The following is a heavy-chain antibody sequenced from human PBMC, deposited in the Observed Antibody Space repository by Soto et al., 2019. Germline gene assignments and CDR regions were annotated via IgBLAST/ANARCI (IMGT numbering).Heavy chain of an antibody. Sequence: KSSETLSLTCTVSGGSISSGGYYWSWIRHHPGKGLEWIGYIYYSGSTYYNPSLKSRVTISVDTSKNQFSLKLSSVTAADTAVYYCARAHNYYDSSGRDAFDIWXQGTMVTVSS. CDR3: ARAHNYYDSSGRDAFDI. D-gene: IGHD3-22*01. J-gene: IGHJ3*02. V-gene: IGHV4-31*03. CDR2: IYYSGST. CDR1: GGSISSGGYY.